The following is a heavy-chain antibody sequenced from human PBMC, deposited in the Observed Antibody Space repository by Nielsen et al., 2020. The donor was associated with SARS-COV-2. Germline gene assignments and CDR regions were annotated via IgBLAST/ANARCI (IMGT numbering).Heavy chain of an antibody. Sequence: GESLKISCAASGFTFSSFGMYWVRQAPGKGLEWVAVISFDGSNTYYADSVKGRFTISRDNFKNTLYLQMNSLRTEDTAVYYCAKSNVVRGIIGSYFEYWGRGTAVNVSS. D-gene: IGHD3-10*01. CDR2: ISFDGSNT. V-gene: IGHV3-30*18. CDR1: GFTFSSFG. J-gene: IGHJ4*02. CDR3: AKSNVVRGIIGSYFEY.